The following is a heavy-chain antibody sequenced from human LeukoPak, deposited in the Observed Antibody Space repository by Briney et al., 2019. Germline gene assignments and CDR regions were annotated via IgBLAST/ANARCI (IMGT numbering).Heavy chain of an antibody. CDR1: GFTFSSYA. V-gene: IGHV3-30*02. CDR2: MSSTGMNT. CDR3: AKGGVDTAMVHFDY. Sequence: GGSLRLSCAASGFTFSSYAMHWVRQSPGKGLEWMAFMSSTGMNTLYADPVKGRFTTSRDNAKNSLYLQMNSLRAEDMALYYCAKGGVDTAMVHFDYWGQGTLVTVSS. D-gene: IGHD5-18*01. J-gene: IGHJ4*02.